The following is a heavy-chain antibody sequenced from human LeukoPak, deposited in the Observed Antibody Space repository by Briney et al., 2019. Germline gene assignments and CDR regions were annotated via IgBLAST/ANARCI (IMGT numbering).Heavy chain of an antibody. Sequence: KPSETLSLTCTVSGGSISSYYWSWIRQPPGKGLEWIGYIYYSGSTNYNPSLKSRVTISVDTSKNQFSLKLSSVTAADTAVYYCARVKSLLYYMDVWGKGTTVTVSS. D-gene: IGHD2/OR15-2a*01. J-gene: IGHJ6*03. CDR1: GGSISSYY. CDR2: IYYSGST. V-gene: IGHV4-59*01. CDR3: ARVKSLLYYMDV.